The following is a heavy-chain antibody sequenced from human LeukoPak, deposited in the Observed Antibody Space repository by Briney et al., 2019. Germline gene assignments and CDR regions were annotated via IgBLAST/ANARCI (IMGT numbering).Heavy chain of an antibody. Sequence: PGGSLRLSCAASGFTFSSFDMNWVRQAPGKGLEWLSYISRSGYTMDYTDSVKGRFTISGDNAKNSLSLQMNSLKVEDTAVYFCAREGSSYAPSDPFYFNYWGQGILVAVSS. CDR2: ISRSGYTM. V-gene: IGHV3-48*03. J-gene: IGHJ4*02. CDR3: AREGSSYAPSDPFYFNY. CDR1: GFTFSSFD. D-gene: IGHD3-10*01.